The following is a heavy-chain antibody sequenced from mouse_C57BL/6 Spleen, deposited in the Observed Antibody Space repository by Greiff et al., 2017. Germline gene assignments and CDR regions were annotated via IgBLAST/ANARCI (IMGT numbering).Heavy chain of an antibody. V-gene: IGHV5-17*01. CDR2: ISSGSSTI. J-gene: IGHJ2*01. Sequence: EVKLVESGGGLVKPGGSLKLSCEASGFTFSDYGMHWVRQAPEKGLEWVAYISSGSSTIYYADTVKGRFTITRDNAESTLFLQMTSLRSEDTALYYCARGDSDHFDYWGQGTTLTVSS. CDR1: GFTFSDYG. CDR3: ARGDSDHFDY.